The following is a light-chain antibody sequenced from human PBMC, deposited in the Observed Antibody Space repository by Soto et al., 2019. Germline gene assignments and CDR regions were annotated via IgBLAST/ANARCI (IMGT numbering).Light chain of an antibody. CDR1: QSVTTS. CDR3: QHYHSGHRIA. CDR2: GAS. J-gene: IGKJ5*01. V-gene: IGKV3-20*01. Sequence: EIVLAASPGNPAFSPRGRGTLALMASQSVTTSLAWYPQKTGQPPRLLISGASRRATGIPDRFSGSGSETDFTLTINRLEPEDFALYYCQHYHSGHRIAFGQGTRLEIK.